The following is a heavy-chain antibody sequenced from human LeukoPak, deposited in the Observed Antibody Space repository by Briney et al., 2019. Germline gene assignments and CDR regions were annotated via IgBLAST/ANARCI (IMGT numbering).Heavy chain of an antibody. CDR1: GFTFDDYA. Sequence: PGGSLRLSCAASGFTFDDYAMSWVRQAPGKGLEWVSFISTSSIYIYYADSVKGRFTISRDNAKNSLYLQMNSLRAEDTAVYYCVRVDSSGYGLHWGLDYWGQGTLVTVSS. CDR2: ISTSSIYI. J-gene: IGHJ4*02. D-gene: IGHD3-22*01. CDR3: VRVDSSGYGLHWGLDY. V-gene: IGHV3-21*01.